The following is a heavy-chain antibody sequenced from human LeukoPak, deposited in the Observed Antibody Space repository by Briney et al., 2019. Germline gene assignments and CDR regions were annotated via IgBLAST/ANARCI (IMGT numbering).Heavy chain of an antibody. J-gene: IGHJ4*02. D-gene: IGHD1-26*01. Sequence: PGGSLRLSCAASGFNFRDYGMHWVRHAPGKGLVWVSRIGSDGSGTKYADSVKGRFTVYRDNAKTTLYLEMNSLRVEDTAVYYCARLGRVTGWYSVYWGQGAMVTVAS. CDR1: GFNFRDYG. V-gene: IGHV3-74*03. CDR2: IGSDGSGT. CDR3: ARLGRVTGWYSVY.